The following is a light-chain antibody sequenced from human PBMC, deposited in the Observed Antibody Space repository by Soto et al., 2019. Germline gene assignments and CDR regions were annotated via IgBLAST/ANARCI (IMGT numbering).Light chain of an antibody. J-gene: IGKJ1*01. CDR1: QSITTW. Sequence: DIQMTQSPSTLSASVGDRLVITCRASQSITTWLAWYQQKPGQAPKLLIYDASSLESGVPYRFSGSGSGTEFTLTISSLEPDDFATYYCQQYSDSWTFGQGTKVDIK. CDR3: QQYSDSWT. V-gene: IGKV1-5*01. CDR2: DAS.